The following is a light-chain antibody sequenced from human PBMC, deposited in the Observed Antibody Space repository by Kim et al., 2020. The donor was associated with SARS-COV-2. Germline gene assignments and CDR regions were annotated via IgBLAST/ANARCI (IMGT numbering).Light chain of an antibody. CDR2: GTS. Sequence: EIVMTQSPATLSVSPGERATLSCRASHSVSSTLAWYQQKPGQAPRLLIYGTSTRATAVPARFSGSGSGTEFTLTISSLQSEDSAVYYCHQYYPSPPGTFGQGTKVEI. V-gene: IGKV3-15*01. CDR1: HSVSST. J-gene: IGKJ2*01. CDR3: HQYYPSPPGT.